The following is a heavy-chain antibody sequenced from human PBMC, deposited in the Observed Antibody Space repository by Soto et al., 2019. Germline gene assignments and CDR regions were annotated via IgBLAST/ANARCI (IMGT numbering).Heavy chain of an antibody. CDR1: GGSISSGVYS. Sequence: QLQLQESGSGLVKPSQTLSLTCAVSGGSISSGVYSWNWIRQPPGKGLEWIGYIYYGGSTYYNPSLQRRVTXPLXXSXDQFSLKLNSVTAADTAVYYCARVRREYDNSGPVDYWGQGTLVTVSS. D-gene: IGHD3-22*01. CDR3: ARVRREYDNSGPVDY. CDR2: IYYGGST. V-gene: IGHV4-30-2*01. J-gene: IGHJ4*02.